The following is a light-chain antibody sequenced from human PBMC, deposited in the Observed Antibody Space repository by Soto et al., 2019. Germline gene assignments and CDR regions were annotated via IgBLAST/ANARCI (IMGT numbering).Light chain of an antibody. V-gene: IGKV3-20*01. CDR2: AAS. CDR3: QQYDVWPALT. CDR1: HSVANNY. Sequence: IVLTQSPATLSLSPGERATLSCRASHSVANNYLAWYQQKPGQAPRLLIFAASSRATGVPRRFSASGSGTDFTLTISGLEPEDFAVYFCQQYDVWPALTFGGGTKVDIK. J-gene: IGKJ4*01.